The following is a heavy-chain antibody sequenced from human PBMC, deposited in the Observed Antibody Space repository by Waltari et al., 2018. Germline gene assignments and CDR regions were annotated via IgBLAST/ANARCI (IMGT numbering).Heavy chain of an antibody. CDR1: GSPFSAYT. V-gene: IGHV3-30*04. Sequence: VQLVESGGGVVQPGRSLRLPCSASGSPFSAYTMRWVRQAPGKGREWVAIISYDGSNKNYADSVRGRFTISRDNSKDMLDLQMNSLRPEDTAVYYCAREGSPSESTSWYSFHYWGQGSLVTVSS. CDR2: ISYDGSNK. D-gene: IGHD6-13*01. CDR3: AREGSPSESTSWYSFHY. J-gene: IGHJ4*02.